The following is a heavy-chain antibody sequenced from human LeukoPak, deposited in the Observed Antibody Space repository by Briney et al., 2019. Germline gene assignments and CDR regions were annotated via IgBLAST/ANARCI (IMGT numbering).Heavy chain of an antibody. Sequence: QTGGSLRLSCVASGFSFSSSWMHWVRQAPGKGLVWVSRINSDGSSTIYADSVKGRFTISRDNTKNTLYLQMNSLRVEDTAVYYCARDHYYHIDVWGKGTTVTISS. V-gene: IGHV3-74*01. CDR3: ARDHYYHIDV. J-gene: IGHJ6*03. CDR2: INSDGSST. CDR1: GFSFSSSW.